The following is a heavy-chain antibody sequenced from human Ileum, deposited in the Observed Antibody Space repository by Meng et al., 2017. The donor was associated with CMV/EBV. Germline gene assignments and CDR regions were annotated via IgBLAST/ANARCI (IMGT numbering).Heavy chain of an antibody. CDR2: MNPNSGNT. Sequence: ASVKVSCKASGYTFTSYDINWVRQATGQGLEWMGWMNPNSGNTGYAQKFQGRVTITRDTSISTNYMELSNLRSDDTAVYYCARYIQGKGFEIWGQGTMVTVSS. D-gene: IGHD1-1*01. CDR3: ARYIQGKGFEI. CDR1: GYTFTSYD. J-gene: IGHJ3*02. V-gene: IGHV1-8*01.